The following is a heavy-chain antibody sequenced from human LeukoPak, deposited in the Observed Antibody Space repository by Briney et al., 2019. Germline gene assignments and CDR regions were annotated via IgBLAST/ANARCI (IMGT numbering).Heavy chain of an antibody. D-gene: IGHD3-16*01. CDR3: AKASWVSSADAVL. Sequence: PGGALTLSCAASGFTFSSYSMSWVRPAPARGLELVSSLRGDGETFYADSVKGRFTLSRDHSRNTVYLHLNNLRVEDTAVYYYAKASWVSSADAVLWGQGTVVTVS. CDR2: LRGDGET. V-gene: IGHV3-23*01. J-gene: IGHJ4*02. CDR1: GFTFSSYS.